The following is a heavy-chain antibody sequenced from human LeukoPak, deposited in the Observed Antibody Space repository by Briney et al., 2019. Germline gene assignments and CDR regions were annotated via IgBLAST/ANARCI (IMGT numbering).Heavy chain of an antibody. D-gene: IGHD3-22*01. CDR1: GFTFSSYW. CDR3: AREGGYSHAFDY. CDR2: INSDGSST. V-gene: IGHV3-74*01. J-gene: IGHJ4*02. Sequence: QPGGSLRLSCAASGFTFSSYWMYWVRQAPGKGLVWVSRINSDGSSTSHADSVKGRLTISGDNAKNTLYLQMNSLRAEDTAVYYCAREGGYSHAFDYWGQGTLVTVSS.